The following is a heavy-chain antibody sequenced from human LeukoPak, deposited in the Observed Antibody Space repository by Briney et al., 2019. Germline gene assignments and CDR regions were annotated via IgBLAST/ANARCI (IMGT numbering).Heavy chain of an antibody. J-gene: IGHJ4*02. CDR3: ARARIAARPDFDY. Sequence: GGSLRLSCAASGFTFSSYSMNWVRQAPGEGLEWVSYISSSSSTIYYADSVKGRFTISRDNAKNSLYLQMNSLRAEDTAVYYCARARIAARPDFDYWGQGTLVTVSS. CDR2: ISSSSSTI. V-gene: IGHV3-48*01. D-gene: IGHD6-6*01. CDR1: GFTFSSYS.